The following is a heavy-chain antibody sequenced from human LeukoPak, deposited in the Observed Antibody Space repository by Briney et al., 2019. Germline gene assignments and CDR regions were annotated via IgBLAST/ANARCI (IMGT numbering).Heavy chain of an antibody. D-gene: IGHD7-27*01. CDR2: FSGGADLI. CDR3: AKATGDGGTFHY. V-gene: IGHV3-23*01. J-gene: IGHJ4*02. CDR1: GFTFDDYA. Sequence: GGSLRLSCAASGFTFDDYAMSWVRHAPGKGLEWVSAFSGGADLIYYADSVKGRFSISRDNSKNTLSLQMNSLRAEDTAVYYCAKATGDGGTFHYWGQGTLVTVSS.